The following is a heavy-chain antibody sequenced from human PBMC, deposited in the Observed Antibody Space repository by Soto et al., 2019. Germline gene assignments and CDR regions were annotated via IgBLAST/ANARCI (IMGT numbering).Heavy chain of an antibody. D-gene: IGHD3-9*01. CDR3: ARRTTGYPNWCEQ. CDR1: VASISTNHHN. V-gene: IGHV4-39*01. Sequence: PSGTLSLTCTVSVASISTNHHNWAWVRQPPGKGLEWMGNIHYRGDTYFNPSLGSRLSMSVDTSKNQFSLKLTSVTAADTAVYYGARRTTGYPNWCEQWGQGKLVT. J-gene: IGHJ5*02. CDR2: IHYRGDT.